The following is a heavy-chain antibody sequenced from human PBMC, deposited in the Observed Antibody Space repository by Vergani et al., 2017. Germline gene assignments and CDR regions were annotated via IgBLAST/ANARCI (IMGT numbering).Heavy chain of an antibody. V-gene: IGHV3-23*01. D-gene: IGHD6-19*01. CDR3: AKDIAPSSVWDTFDY. CDR1: GFTFSSYA. J-gene: IGHJ4*02. Sequence: EVQLLESGGGLVQPGGSLRLSCAASGFTFSSYAMSWVRQAPGKGLEWVSAISGSGGSTYYADSVKGRFTIARDNSKNTLYLQMNSLRAEDTAVYYCAKDIAPSSVWDTFDYWGQGTLVTVSS. CDR2: ISGSGGST.